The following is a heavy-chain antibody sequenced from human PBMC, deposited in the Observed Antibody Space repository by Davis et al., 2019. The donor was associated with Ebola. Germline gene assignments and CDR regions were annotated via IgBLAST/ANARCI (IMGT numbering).Heavy chain of an antibody. CDR3: AKSGLSFGVVKYHYGMDV. CDR2: ISGGGATT. CDR1: GFTFSSYA. J-gene: IGHJ6*04. D-gene: IGHD3-3*01. V-gene: IGHV3-23*01. Sequence: GESLKISCAASGFTFSSYAMTWVRQAPGRGLEWVSAISGGGATTYYADSVKGRFTISRDNSKKTLYLQMNSLRAEDTAVYYCAKSGLSFGVVKYHYGMDVWGKGATVTVSS.